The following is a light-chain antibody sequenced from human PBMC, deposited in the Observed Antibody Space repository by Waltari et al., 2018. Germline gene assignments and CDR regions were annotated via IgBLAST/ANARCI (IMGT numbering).Light chain of an antibody. CDR1: QNVGIF. Sequence: EIVLTQTPDTLSLSPGQRATLSCRASQNVGIFLAWYQQKPGQAPRLLIYETSKRATGIPARFSGSGSGTHFALIISSLEPEDFAVYYCQQRSNWPPLTFGGGTRVEIK. CDR3: QQRSNWPPLT. CDR2: ETS. V-gene: IGKV3-11*01. J-gene: IGKJ4*01.